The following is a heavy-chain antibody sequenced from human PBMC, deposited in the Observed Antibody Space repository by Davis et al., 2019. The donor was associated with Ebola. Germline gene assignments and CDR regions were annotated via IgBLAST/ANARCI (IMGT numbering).Heavy chain of an antibody. J-gene: IGHJ5*02. CDR2: INPNNGGT. D-gene: IGHD6-13*01. V-gene: IGHV1-2*06. CDR1: GYTFTAYY. Sequence: AASVKVSCKTSGYTFTAYYLHWVRQAPGQGPEWMGRINPNNGGTNYAQKFQGRVTMTRDTSISTAYMELSRLRSDDTAVYYCARGALVPTQNWFDPWGQGTLVTVSS. CDR3: ARGALVPTQNWFDP.